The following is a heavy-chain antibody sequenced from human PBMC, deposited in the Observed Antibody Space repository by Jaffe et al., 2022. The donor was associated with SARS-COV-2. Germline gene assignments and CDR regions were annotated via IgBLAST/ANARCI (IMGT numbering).Heavy chain of an antibody. V-gene: IGHV3-33*01. CDR2: IWYDGSNK. CDR1: GFTFSSYG. CDR3: ARDCIGGRCDSSGRIRGGYYYYYGMDV. D-gene: IGHD3-22*01. Sequence: QVQLVESGGGVVQPGRSLRLSCAASGFTFSSYGMHWVRQAPGKGLEWVAVIWYDGSNKYYADSVKGRFTISRDNSKNTLYLQMNSLRAEDTAVYYCARDCIGGRCDSSGRIRGGYYYYYGMDVWGQGTTVTVSS. J-gene: IGHJ6*02.